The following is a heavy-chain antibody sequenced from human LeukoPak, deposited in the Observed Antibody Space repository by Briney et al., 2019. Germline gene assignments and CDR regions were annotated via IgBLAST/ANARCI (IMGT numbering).Heavy chain of an antibody. CDR3: VRGDWYFDY. Sequence: PGGSLRLSCTTSGFNFSDSRMNWVRQAPGKGLEWVANINRDGTEKMFLASVEGRFTISRDNAKNSLDLQMRSLRPQDTAVYFCVRGDWYFDYWGQGILVTVST. D-gene: IGHD2-21*01. V-gene: IGHV3-7*04. CDR2: INRDGTEK. J-gene: IGHJ4*02. CDR1: GFNFSDSR.